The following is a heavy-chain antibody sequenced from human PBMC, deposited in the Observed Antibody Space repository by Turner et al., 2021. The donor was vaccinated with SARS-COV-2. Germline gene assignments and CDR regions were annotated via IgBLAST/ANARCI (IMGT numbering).Heavy chain of an antibody. V-gene: IGHV3-7*01. CDR1: GFMFTTFW. CDR2: VNQDGGGW. D-gene: IGHD1-1*01. CDR3: AIWTSSSENF. Sequence: EVQLLESGGGLVQPGGSLRLSCTASGFMFTTFWVNWVRQAPGKGLEWVANVNQDGGGWGYVDSVKGRFTLSRDNARNSFYLQMNSLRADDTAMYYCAIWTSSSENFWGQGTLVNVSS. J-gene: IGHJ4*02.